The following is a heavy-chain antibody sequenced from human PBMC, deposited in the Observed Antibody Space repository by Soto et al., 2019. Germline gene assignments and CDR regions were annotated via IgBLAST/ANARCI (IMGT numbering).Heavy chain of an antibody. CDR2: VYYSGST. Sequence: SETLSLTCTVSGGSISSGGYYWSWIRQHPGKGLEWIGYVYYSGSTYYNPSLKSRVTISVDTSKNQFSLKLSSVTAADTAVYYCARGSGTMIPGDCSSTSCDDIWGQGTMVTVSS. D-gene: IGHD2-2*01. J-gene: IGHJ3*02. CDR1: GGSISSGGYY. CDR3: ARGSGTMIPGDCSSTSCDDI. V-gene: IGHV4-31*03.